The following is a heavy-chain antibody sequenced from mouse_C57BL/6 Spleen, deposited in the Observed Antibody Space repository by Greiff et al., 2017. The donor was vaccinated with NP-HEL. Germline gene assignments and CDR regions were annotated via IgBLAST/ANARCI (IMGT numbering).Heavy chain of an antibody. CDR2: INPNNGGT. D-gene: IGHD3-1*01. V-gene: IGHV1-26*01. Sequence: EVQLQQSGPELVKPGASVKISCKASGYTFTDYYMNWVKQSHGKSLEWIGDINPNNGGTSYNQKFKGKATFTVDKSSSTAYMELRSLTSEDSAVYYCARWGLGFDYWGQGTTLTVSS. CDR1: GYTFTDYY. CDR3: ARWGLGFDY. J-gene: IGHJ2*01.